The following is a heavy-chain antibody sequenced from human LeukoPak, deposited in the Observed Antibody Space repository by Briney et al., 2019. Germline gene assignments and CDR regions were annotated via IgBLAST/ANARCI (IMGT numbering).Heavy chain of an antibody. CDR1: GYTFTSHY. CDR3: AAPGAWGFVGNFWSVPLDV. J-gene: IGHJ4*02. V-gene: IGHV1-46*01. D-gene: IGHD3-3*01. Sequence: GASVTVSCRASGYTFTSHYMHWVRQAPGQGLEWMGIINPSAGSTSYPQKFQGRVTMTRDTSTSTVYMELSSLRSEDTAVYYCAAPGAWGFVGNFWSVPLDVWGEGTLVTVSS. CDR2: INPSAGST.